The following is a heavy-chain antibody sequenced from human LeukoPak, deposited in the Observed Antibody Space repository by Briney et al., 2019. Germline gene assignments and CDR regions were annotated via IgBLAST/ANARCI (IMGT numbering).Heavy chain of an antibody. V-gene: IGHV3-30*18. CDR3: AKGPGYSSGWTFDY. J-gene: IGHJ4*02. D-gene: IGHD6-19*01. CDR2: ISYDGSNK. CDR1: GFTFSSYG. Sequence: PGGSLRLSCAASGFTFSSYGMHWVRQAPGKGLEWVAVISYDGSNKYYADSVKGRFTISRDNSKNTLYLQMNSLRAEDTAVYYCAKGPGYSSGWTFDYWGQGTLVTVSS.